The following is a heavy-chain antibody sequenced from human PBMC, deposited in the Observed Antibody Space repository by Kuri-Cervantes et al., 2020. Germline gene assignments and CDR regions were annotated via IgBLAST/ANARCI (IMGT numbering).Heavy chain of an antibody. V-gene: IGHV4-34*01. J-gene: IGHJ4*02. Sequence: SQTLSLTCAVYGGSFSGYYWSWIRQPPGKGLEWIGEINHSGSTNYNPSLKSRVTISVDTSKNQFSLKLSSVTAADTAVYYCARVLATDYYFDYWGQGTLVTVSS. CDR1: GGSFSGYY. D-gene: IGHD5-12*01. CDR3: ARVLATDYYFDY. CDR2: INHSGST.